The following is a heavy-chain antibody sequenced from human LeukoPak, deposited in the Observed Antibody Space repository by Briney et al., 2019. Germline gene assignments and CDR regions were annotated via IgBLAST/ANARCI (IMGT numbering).Heavy chain of an antibody. CDR1: GVSISSYY. J-gene: IGHJ5*02. V-gene: IGHV4-59*01. CDR2: IYYSGST. CDR3: ARVSYGLDR. D-gene: IGHD5-18*01. Sequence: PSETLSLTWTVSGVSISSYYWSWIRQPPGKGLEWIGYIYYSGSTNYNPSLKNRVTISVDTSKTQFSLKLSSVTAADTAVYYCARVSYGLDRWGQGTLVTVSS.